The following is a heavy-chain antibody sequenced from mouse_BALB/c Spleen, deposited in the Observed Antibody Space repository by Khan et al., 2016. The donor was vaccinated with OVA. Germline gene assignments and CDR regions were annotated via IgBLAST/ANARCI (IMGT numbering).Heavy chain of an antibody. CDR2: IWGDGNT. V-gene: IGHV2-3*01. CDR1: GFSLTSYG. Sequence: VELVESGPGLVAPSQSLSITCTVSGFSLTSYGVSWVRQPPGKGLEWLGVIWGDGNTNFHSALRSRLSTSTDNSKSQVFLKLNSLQTDDTATYYCAKARGYYAVDYWGQGTSVTVSS. J-gene: IGHJ4*01. CDR3: AKARGYYAVDY.